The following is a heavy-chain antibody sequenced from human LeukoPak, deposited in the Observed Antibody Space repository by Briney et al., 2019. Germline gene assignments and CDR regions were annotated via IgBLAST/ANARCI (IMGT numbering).Heavy chain of an antibody. J-gene: IGHJ4*02. CDR2: LYTGGNT. Sequence: GGSLRLSCAASGFTVNSNYMSWVRQARGKGLEWVSVLYTGGNTLYADSVKGRFTISRDNSKNTLYLQMNNLRAEDTAVYYCARIRGASGWYYFDYWGQGTLVTVSS. CDR3: ARIRGASGWYYFDY. V-gene: IGHV3-53*01. D-gene: IGHD6-19*01. CDR1: GFTVNSNY.